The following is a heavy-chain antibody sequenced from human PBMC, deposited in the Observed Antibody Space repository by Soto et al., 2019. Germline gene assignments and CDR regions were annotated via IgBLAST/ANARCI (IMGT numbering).Heavy chain of an antibody. CDR1: GGSVSSGSDY. D-gene: IGHD5-12*01. CDR2: IYYSGST. Sequence: SETLSLTCTGSGGSVSSGSDYWSWIRQPPGKGLEWIGYIYYSGSTNYNPSLKSRVTISVDTSKNQFSLKLSSVTAADTAVYYCASADIVATIWFDYWGQGTLVTVAS. J-gene: IGHJ4*02. V-gene: IGHV4-61*01. CDR3: ASADIVATIWFDY.